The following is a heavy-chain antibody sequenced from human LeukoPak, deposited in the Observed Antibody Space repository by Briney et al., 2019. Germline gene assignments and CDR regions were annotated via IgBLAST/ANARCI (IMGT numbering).Heavy chain of an antibody. Sequence: GGSLRLSCAASGFTFSSYWMHWVRQAPGKGLVWVSRINSDGSSTSYADSVKGRFTISRDNAKNTLYLQMNSLRAEDTAVYYCASLGSTDDYYFDYWGQGTLVTVSS. V-gene: IGHV3-74*01. CDR1: GFTFSSYW. D-gene: IGHD2-2*01. CDR2: INSDGSST. J-gene: IGHJ4*02. CDR3: ASLGSTDDYYFDY.